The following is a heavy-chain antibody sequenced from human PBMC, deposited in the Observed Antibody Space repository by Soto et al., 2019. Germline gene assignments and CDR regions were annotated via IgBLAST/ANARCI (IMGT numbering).Heavy chain of an antibody. Sequence: QPVGSLRLSCAASGLSFSNYAMSWVRQAPGNGLEWISEISGGGLNTHYADSVKGRFTISRDNSNNTLYLQMSNVRAGDTAVYYCVKGGSGWYPFDYWGQGTLVTVSS. CDR1: GLSFSNYA. CDR3: VKGGSGWYPFDY. V-gene: IGHV3-23*01. D-gene: IGHD6-19*01. CDR2: ISGGGLNT. J-gene: IGHJ4*02.